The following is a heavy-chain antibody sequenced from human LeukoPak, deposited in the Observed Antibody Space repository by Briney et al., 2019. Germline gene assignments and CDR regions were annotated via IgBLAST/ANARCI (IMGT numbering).Heavy chain of an antibody. Sequence: GGSLRLSCAASGFTFSSYSMNWVRQAPAKGLEWVAVISYVGSNKYYADSVKGRFTISRDNSKNTLYLQMNSLRAEDTAVYYCARVPAYYYGSGSYYQEGYWGQGTLVTVSS. CDR1: GFTFSSYS. CDR3: ARVPAYYYGSGSYYQEGY. D-gene: IGHD3-10*01. CDR2: ISYVGSNK. J-gene: IGHJ4*02. V-gene: IGHV3-30*03.